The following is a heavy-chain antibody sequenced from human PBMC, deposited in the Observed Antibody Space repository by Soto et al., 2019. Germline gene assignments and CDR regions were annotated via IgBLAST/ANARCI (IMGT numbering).Heavy chain of an antibody. V-gene: IGHV1-18*01. CDR2: ISAYNGNT. D-gene: IGHD3-3*01. CDR1: GYTFTSYG. J-gene: IGHJ5*02. CDR3: ARAITIFGVVILVEWFDP. Sequence: ASVKVYCKASGYTFTSYGISRVRQTPEQGLEWMGWISAYNGNTYYNPSLKSRVTISVDTSKNQFSLKLSSVTAADTAVYYCARAITIFGVVILVEWFDPWGQGTLVTVSS.